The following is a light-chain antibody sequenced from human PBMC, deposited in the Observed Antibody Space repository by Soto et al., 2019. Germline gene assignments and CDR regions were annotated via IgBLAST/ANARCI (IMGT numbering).Light chain of an antibody. CDR3: SSYTGGNPSYV. J-gene: IGLJ1*01. Sequence: QSALTQPPSESGSPGQSVTISCTGTSSDVGGYDYVSWYQQHPGKAPKLMIYEVTIRPSGVSDRFSGSKSGNTASLTVSGLQAEDEADYYCSSYTGGNPSYVFGTGTKLTVL. CDR2: EVT. V-gene: IGLV2-8*01. CDR1: SSDVGGYDY.